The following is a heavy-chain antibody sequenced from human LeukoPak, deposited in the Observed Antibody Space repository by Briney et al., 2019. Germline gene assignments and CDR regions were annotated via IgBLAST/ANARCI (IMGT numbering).Heavy chain of an antibody. J-gene: IGHJ4*02. V-gene: IGHV3-7*01. CDR2: IKQDGSEK. CDR3: AREGPRAIIVGAPYFDY. CDR1: GFTFSSYW. Sequence: GGSLRLSCAASGFTFSSYWMSWVRQAPGKGLEWVANIKQDGSEKYYVDSVKGRFTISRDNAKNSLYLQMNSLRAEDTAVYYCAREGPRAIIVGAPYFDYWGQGTLVTVSS. D-gene: IGHD1-26*01.